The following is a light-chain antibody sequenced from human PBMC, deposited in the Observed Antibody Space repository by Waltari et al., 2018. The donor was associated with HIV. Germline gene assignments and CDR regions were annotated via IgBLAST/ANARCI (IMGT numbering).Light chain of an antibody. Sequence: QSVLTQPPSVSAAPGQKVTISCSGSNSNIGSHFVSWYQHFPGRAPKLLIYDYYDRPSDIPDRFSGSKSGTSATLDITGLQTGDEADYYCGTWDTILVAVVLGGGTKLTVL. CDR3: GTWDTILVAVV. J-gene: IGLJ2*01. CDR2: DYY. V-gene: IGLV1-51*01. CDR1: NSNIGSHF.